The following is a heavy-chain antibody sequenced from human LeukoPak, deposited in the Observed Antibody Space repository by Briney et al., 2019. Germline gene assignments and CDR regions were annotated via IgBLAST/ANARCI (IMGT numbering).Heavy chain of an antibody. V-gene: IGHV4-4*07. CDR2: IYTSGST. Sequence: NSSETLSLTCTVSGGSISSYYWSWIRQPAGKGLEWIGRIYTSGSTNYNPSLKSRVTMSVDTSKNQFSLKLSSVTAADTAVYYCARDTTMIVPSWFDPWGQGTLVTVSS. CDR1: GGSISSYY. D-gene: IGHD3-22*01. CDR3: ARDTTMIVPSWFDP. J-gene: IGHJ5*02.